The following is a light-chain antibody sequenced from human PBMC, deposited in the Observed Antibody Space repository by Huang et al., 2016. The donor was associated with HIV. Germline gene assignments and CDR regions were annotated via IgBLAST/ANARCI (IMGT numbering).Light chain of an antibody. CDR1: QTVNTW. CDR2: EAS. Sequence: IPLTQSPSTLSASVGDRVTITCRASQTVNTWLAWYQQKPGKAPQLLIYEASSLRSGGPSRFSGTGSGTEFTHTIDSLQPDDSASYFCQQYNNGLTFGGGTKVEIK. CDR3: QQYNNGLT. J-gene: IGKJ4*01. V-gene: IGKV1-5*01.